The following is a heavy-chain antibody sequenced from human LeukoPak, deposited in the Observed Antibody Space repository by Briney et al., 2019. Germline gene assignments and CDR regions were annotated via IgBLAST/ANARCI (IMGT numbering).Heavy chain of an antibody. J-gene: IGHJ4*02. CDR2: ISSSSSTI. V-gene: IGHV3-48*01. D-gene: IGHD1-14*01. Sequence: GGSLRLSCAASGFTFSSYSMNWVRQAPGKGLGWVSYISSSSSTIYYADSVKGRFTISRDNAKNSLYLQMNSLRAEDTAVYYCARGANLKAHDYWGQGTLVTVSS. CDR3: ARGANLKAHDY. CDR1: GFTFSSYS.